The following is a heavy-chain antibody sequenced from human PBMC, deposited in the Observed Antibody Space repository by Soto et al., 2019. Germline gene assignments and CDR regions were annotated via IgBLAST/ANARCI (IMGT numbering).Heavy chain of an antibody. CDR2: NIPIFGTA. CDR3: ACTVSNYYYYGMDV. Sequence: QVQLVQSGAEVKKPGSSVKVSCKASGGTFSSYAISWVRQAPGQGLEWMGGNIPIFGTADYAKKFQGGVTITADESTSTAYMELSSLRSEDTAVYYCACTVSNYYYYGMDVWGQGTTVTVSS. V-gene: IGHV1-69*12. CDR1: GGTFSSYA. J-gene: IGHJ6*02. D-gene: IGHD2-8*01.